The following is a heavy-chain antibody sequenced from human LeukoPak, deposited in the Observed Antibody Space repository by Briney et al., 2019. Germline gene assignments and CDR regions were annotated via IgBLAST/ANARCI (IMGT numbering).Heavy chain of an antibody. CDR2: IYYSGST. CDR1: GGSISSYY. V-gene: IGHV4-59*01. Sequence: PSETLSPTCTVSGGSISSYYWSWIRQPPGKGLEWIGYIYYSGSTNYNPSLKSRVTISVDTSKNQFSLKLSSVTAADTAVYYCARGYYDSSGYFYFDYWGQGTLVTVSS. D-gene: IGHD3-22*01. CDR3: ARGYYDSSGYFYFDY. J-gene: IGHJ4*02.